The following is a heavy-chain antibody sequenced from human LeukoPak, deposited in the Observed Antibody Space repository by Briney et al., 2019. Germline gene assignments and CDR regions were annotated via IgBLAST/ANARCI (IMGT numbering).Heavy chain of an antibody. CDR2: INPNSGGT. J-gene: IGHJ4*02. CDR3: ARGGQYVLHYDSSGYPPRGH. CDR1: GYTFTGYY. V-gene: IGHV1-2*02. D-gene: IGHD3-22*01. Sequence: GESLKISCKGSGYTFTGYYMHWVRQAPGQGLEWMGWINPNSGGTNYAQKFQGRVTMTRDTSISTAYMELSRLRSDDTAVYYCARGGQYVLHYDSSGYPPRGHWGQGTLVTVSS.